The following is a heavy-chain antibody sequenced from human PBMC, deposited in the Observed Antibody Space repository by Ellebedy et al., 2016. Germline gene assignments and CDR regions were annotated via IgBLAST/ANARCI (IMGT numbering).Heavy chain of an antibody. D-gene: IGHD3-10*01. Sequence: GESLKISXAASKFTFSSYAMSWVRQAPGKGLEWVSAISGSGANTLYADSVKGRFTISRDNSKNTLYLQMNSLRAEDTAVYYCARGQDPYYFDYWGQGTLVTVSS. CDR2: ISGSGANT. V-gene: IGHV3-23*01. CDR1: KFTFSSYA. J-gene: IGHJ4*02. CDR3: ARGQDPYYFDY.